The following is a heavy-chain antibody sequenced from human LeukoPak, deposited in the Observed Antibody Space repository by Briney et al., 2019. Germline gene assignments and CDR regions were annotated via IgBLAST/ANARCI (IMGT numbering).Heavy chain of an antibody. Sequence: PSETLSLTCAVYGGSFSGYYWSWIRQPPGKGLEWIGEINHSGSTNYNPSLMSRVTISVDTSKNQFSLKLSSVTAADTAVYYCARGNRYYDFWSGYYTQPLVYYFDYWGQGTLVTVSS. J-gene: IGHJ4*02. V-gene: IGHV4-34*01. CDR3: ARGNRYYDFWSGYYTQPLVYYFDY. D-gene: IGHD3-3*01. CDR2: INHSGST. CDR1: GGSFSGYY.